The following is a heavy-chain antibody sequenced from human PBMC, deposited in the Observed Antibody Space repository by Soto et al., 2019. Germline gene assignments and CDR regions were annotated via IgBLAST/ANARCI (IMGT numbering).Heavy chain of an antibody. CDR1: GGSISSSSYY. V-gene: IGHV4-39*01. J-gene: IGHJ4*02. Sequence: SETLSLTCTVSGGSISSSSYYWGWIRQPPGKGLEWIGSIYYSGSTYYNPSLKRRVTISVDTSKNQFSLKLSSVTAADTAVYYCARNLDSSSFDYWGQGTLVTVSS. D-gene: IGHD6-13*01. CDR3: ARNLDSSSFDY. CDR2: IYYSGST.